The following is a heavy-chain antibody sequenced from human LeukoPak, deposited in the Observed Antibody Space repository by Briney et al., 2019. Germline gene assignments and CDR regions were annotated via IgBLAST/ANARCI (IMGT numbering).Heavy chain of an antibody. V-gene: IGHV4-30-2*01. CDR2: IYHSRST. Sequence: SQTLSLTCAVSGVSFSSGGLSWSWLGQPPGMGLEWVGYIYHSRSTYYNPSLKSRITISVDRSKNQFSLKLSSVTAADTAVYYCARGVGYSYGYNWFDHWGQGTLVTVSS. D-gene: IGHD5-18*01. J-gene: IGHJ5*02. CDR3: ARGVGYSYGYNWFDH. CDR1: GVSFSSGGLS.